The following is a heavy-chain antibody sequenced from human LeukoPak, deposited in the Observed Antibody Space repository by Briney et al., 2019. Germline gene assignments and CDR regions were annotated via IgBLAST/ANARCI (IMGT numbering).Heavy chain of an antibody. CDR3: ARASGEYFDY. CDR1: GYTFTGYY. V-gene: IGHV1-2*02. Sequence: ASVKASCKASGYTFTGYYMHWVRQAPGQGLEWVGWINSNSGGTNCAQKFQGRVTMTRDTSISTAYMELSRLRSDDTAVYYCARASGEYFDYWGQGTLVTVSS. CDR2: INSNSGGT. J-gene: IGHJ4*02. D-gene: IGHD3-10*01.